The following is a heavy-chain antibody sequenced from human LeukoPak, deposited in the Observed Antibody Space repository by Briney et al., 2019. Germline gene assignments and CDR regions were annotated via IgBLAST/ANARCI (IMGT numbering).Heavy chain of an antibody. CDR3: AKVSYCGGDCYPAHNWFDP. CDR1: GFTFSSYA. Sequence: GGSLSLSCAASGFTFSSYAMSWVRQAPGKGLEWVSAISGSGGSTYYADSVKGRFTISRDNSKNTLYLQMNSLRAEDTAVYYCAKVSYCGGDCYPAHNWFDPWGQGTLVTVSS. D-gene: IGHD2-21*02. J-gene: IGHJ5*02. CDR2: ISGSGGST. V-gene: IGHV3-23*01.